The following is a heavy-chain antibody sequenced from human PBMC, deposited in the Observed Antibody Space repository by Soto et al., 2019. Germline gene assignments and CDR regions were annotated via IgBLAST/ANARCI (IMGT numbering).Heavy chain of an antibody. CDR2: LYRGGNT. J-gene: IGHJ4*02. CDR3: GKSDSNGYYDRF. CDR1: GFTVSTNY. D-gene: IGHD3-22*01. Sequence: EVQVVESGGGLVQPGGSLRLSCAASGFTVSTNYMTWVRQAPGKGLEWVSVLYRGGNTYYAQSVKGRFTISRDNSKNTLFLQMDSLRTEDTAIYYCGKSDSNGYYDRFWGQGTLVTVSS. V-gene: IGHV3-66*01.